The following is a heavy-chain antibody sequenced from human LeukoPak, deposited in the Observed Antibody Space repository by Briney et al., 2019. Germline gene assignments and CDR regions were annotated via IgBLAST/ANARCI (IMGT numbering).Heavy chain of an antibody. D-gene: IGHD2-21*02. CDR1: GFTCDGYA. V-gene: IGHV3-9*01. CDR2: FSWNSGSI. CDR3: AKDMVSGKYYYYYGMDV. J-gene: IGHJ6*02. Sequence: PGGSLRLSCAASGFTCDGYAMPWVGQAPGKGLEWFSGFSWNSGSIGYADSVKGRFTISRDNAKNSLYLQMNSLRAEDTALYYCAKDMVSGKYYYYYGMDVWGQGTTVTVSS.